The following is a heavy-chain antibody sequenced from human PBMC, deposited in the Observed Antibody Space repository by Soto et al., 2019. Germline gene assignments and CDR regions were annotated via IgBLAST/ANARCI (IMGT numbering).Heavy chain of an antibody. D-gene: IGHD6-13*01. J-gene: IGHJ4*02. V-gene: IGHV3-23*01. CDR3: ASRSSSWYVDY. CDR1: GFTFSNYA. CDR2: ISGSGGST. Sequence: PVGSLRLSCAASGFTFSNYAVTWVRQAPGKGLEWVSTISGSGGSTYYADSVKGRFTISRDNSKNTLNLQMNSLRAEDTAVYYCASRSSSWYVDYWGQGTLVTISS.